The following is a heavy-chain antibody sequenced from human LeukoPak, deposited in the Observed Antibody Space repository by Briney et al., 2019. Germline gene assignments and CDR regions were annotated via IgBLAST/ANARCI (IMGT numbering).Heavy chain of an antibody. CDR3: AREVITMVRGGRTFDP. D-gene: IGHD3-10*01. J-gene: IGHJ5*02. Sequence: PGGSLRLSCAASGFTFSSYSMNWVRQAPGKGLEWVSSISSSSSYIYCADSVKGRFTISRDNSKNTLYLQMNSLRTEDTAVYYCAREVITMVRGGRTFDPWGQGTLVTVSS. CDR1: GFTFSSYS. CDR2: ISSSSSYI. V-gene: IGHV3-21*01.